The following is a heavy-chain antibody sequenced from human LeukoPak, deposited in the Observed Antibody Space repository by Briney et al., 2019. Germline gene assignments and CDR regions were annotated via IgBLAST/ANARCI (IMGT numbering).Heavy chain of an antibody. CDR1: GYTFTSYG. V-gene: IGHV1-18*01. CDR3: ARDRMGDIVVVPAVIQAFDI. CDR2: ISAYNGNT. Sequence: SVKVSCKASGYTFTSYGISWVRQAPGQGLEWMGWISAYNGNTNYAQKLQGRVTMTTDTSTSTAYMELRSLRSDDTAVYYCARDRMGDIVVVPAVIQAFDIWGQGTMVTVSS. D-gene: IGHD2-2*01. J-gene: IGHJ3*02.